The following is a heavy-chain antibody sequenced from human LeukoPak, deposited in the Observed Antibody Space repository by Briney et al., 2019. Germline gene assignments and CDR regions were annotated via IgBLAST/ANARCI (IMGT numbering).Heavy chain of an antibody. J-gene: IGHJ4*02. CDR1: GFTFDDYA. D-gene: IGHD2-15*01. Sequence: GRYLRLSFAASGFTFDDYAMHWVRQAPGKGLEWVSGISWNSGSIGYADSVKGRFTISRDNAKNSLYLQMNSLRAEDTAVYYCARDLSLYCSGGSCYSLNYWGQGTLVTVSS. CDR3: ARDLSLYCSGGSCYSLNY. CDR2: ISWNSGSI. V-gene: IGHV3-9*01.